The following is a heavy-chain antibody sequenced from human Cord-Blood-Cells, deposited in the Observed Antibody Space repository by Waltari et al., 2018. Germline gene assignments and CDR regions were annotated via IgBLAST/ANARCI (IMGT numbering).Heavy chain of an antibody. CDR3: ARGRGNDSSGYYYVDY. CDR2: INHSGST. D-gene: IGHD3-22*01. CDR1: GGSFSGYY. J-gene: IGHJ4*02. V-gene: IGHV4-34*01. Sequence: QVQLQQWGAGLLKPSETLSLTCAVYGGSFSGYYWSWIRQPPGKGLEWIGEINHSGSTNTNPSLTSRVTIAVDTSKNQFSLKLSSVTAADTAVYYCARGRGNDSSGYYYVDYWGQGTLVTVSS.